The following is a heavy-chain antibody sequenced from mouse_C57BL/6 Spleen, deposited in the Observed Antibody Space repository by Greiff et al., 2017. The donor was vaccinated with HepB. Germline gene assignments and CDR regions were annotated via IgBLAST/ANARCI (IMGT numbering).Heavy chain of an antibody. CDR1: GFTFTDYY. Sequence: EVQVVESGGGLVQPGGSLSLSCAASGFTFTDYYMSWVRQPPGKALEWLGFIRNKANGYTTEYSASVKGRFTISRDNSQSILYLQMNALRAEDSATYYCARYRDYDGAWFAYWGQGTLVTVSA. D-gene: IGHD2-4*01. CDR2: IRNKANGYTT. V-gene: IGHV7-3*01. CDR3: ARYRDYDGAWFAY. J-gene: IGHJ3*01.